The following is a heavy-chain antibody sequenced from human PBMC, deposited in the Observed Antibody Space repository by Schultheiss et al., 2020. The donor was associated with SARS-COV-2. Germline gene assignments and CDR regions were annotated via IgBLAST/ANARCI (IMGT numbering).Heavy chain of an antibody. V-gene: IGHV1-8*01. CDR1: GYTFTSYD. CDR2: MNPNSGNT. J-gene: IGHJ4*02. Sequence: ASVKVSCKASGYTFTSYDINWVRQATGQGLEWMGWMNPNSGNTGYAQKFQGRVTITADESTSTAYMELSSLRSEDTAVYYCAREEYSNSFFDYWGQGTLVTVSS. CDR3: AREEYSNSFFDY. D-gene: IGHD6-13*01.